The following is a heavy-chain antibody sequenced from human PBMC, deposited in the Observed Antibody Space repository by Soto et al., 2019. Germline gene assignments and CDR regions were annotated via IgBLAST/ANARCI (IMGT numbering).Heavy chain of an antibody. CDR1: GFVFKDSS. V-gene: IGHV3-73*01. CDR3: TRLISAAQDY. CDR2: IRDRAFSYAT. D-gene: IGHD3-10*01. Sequence: EVLLVESGGGLVQPGGSLKLSCAASGFVFKDSSIHWVRQASGKGLEWVGRIRDRAFSYATAYAASVKGRFTISRDDSTNTAYLQMNSLKTEATAIYYCTRLISAAQDYWGQGTLVNVSS. J-gene: IGHJ4*02.